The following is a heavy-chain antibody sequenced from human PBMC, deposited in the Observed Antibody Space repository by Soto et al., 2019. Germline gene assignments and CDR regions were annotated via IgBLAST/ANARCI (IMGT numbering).Heavy chain of an antibody. CDR3: ARGRVCSSTSCYYYGMDV. CDR1: DVSISSGNSS. Sequence: QVQLQESGPGLVKPSQTLSLTCTASDVSISSGNSSRSGIPNPQGTGRGGLGNIFYSGITYYNPSLKSRVTISVDTSKNQFSLKLSSVTAADTAVYYCARGRVCSSTSCYYYGMDVWGQGTTVTVSS. V-gene: IGHV4-30-4*01. D-gene: IGHD2-2*01. J-gene: IGHJ6*02. CDR2: IFYSGIT.